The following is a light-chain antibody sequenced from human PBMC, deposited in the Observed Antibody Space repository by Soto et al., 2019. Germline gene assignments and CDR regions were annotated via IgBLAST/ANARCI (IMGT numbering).Light chain of an antibody. CDR1: SSDVGGYKS. J-gene: IGLJ3*02. Sequence: QSALTQPRSVSGSPGQSVTISCTGTSSDVGGYKSVSWYQHHPGNAPKLLIYDVSERPSAVPDRFSGSKSGNTASLTISGLQAEDEADYYCCSYAGTYTGVFGGGTKLTVL. CDR3: CSYAGTYTGV. CDR2: DVS. V-gene: IGLV2-11*01.